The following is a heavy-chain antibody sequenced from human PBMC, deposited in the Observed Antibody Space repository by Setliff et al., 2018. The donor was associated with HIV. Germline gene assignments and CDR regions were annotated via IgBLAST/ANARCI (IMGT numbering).Heavy chain of an antibody. V-gene: IGHV4-4*09. Sequence: KTSETLSLTCAVYGGSFSGYYWSWIRQPPGKGLEWIGQIHTTGSTNYNPSLKSRVTISMDTSKNQFSLNLNSVTATDTAVYYCAKRTFGSGRLDPWGQGTLVTVSS. CDR2: IHTTGST. CDR3: AKRTFGSGRLDP. D-gene: IGHD3-16*01. J-gene: IGHJ5*02. CDR1: GGSFSGYY.